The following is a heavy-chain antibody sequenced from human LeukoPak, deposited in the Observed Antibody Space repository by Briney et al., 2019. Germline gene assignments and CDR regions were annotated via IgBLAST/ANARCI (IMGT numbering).Heavy chain of an antibody. V-gene: IGHV1-69*02. Sequence: SVKVSCKASGGTFSSYTISWVRQAPGQGLEWMGRIIPILGIANYAQKFQSRVTITADKSTSTAYMELSSLRSEDTAVYYCARAPHYYDSSFFDYWGQGTLVTVSS. J-gene: IGHJ4*02. CDR3: ARAPHYYDSSFFDY. CDR2: IIPILGIA. D-gene: IGHD3-22*01. CDR1: GGTFSSYT.